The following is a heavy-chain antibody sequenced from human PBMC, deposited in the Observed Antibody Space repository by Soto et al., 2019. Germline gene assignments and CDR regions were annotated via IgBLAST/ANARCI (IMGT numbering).Heavy chain of an antibody. V-gene: IGHV3-9*01. J-gene: IGHJ3*02. CDR1: GFTFDDYA. D-gene: IGHD2-2*01. CDR3: AKDQQEYCSSTSGFGRAFDI. Sequence: EVQLVASGGGLVQPGRSLRLSCAASGFTFDDYAMHWVRQAPGKGLEWVSGISWNSGSIGYADSVKGRFTISRDNAKNSLYLQMNSLRAEDTALYYCAKDQQEYCSSTSGFGRAFDIWGQGTMVTVSS. CDR2: ISWNSGSI.